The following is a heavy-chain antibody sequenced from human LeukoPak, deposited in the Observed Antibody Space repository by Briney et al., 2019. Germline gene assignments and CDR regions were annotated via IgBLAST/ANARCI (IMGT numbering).Heavy chain of an antibody. CDR2: INPDGSQK. D-gene: IGHD4/OR15-4a*01. Sequence: PGGSLRLSCAASGFTFSSHWLCWVRQAPGKGLEWVAEINPDGSQKFYVDSVRGRFIISRDNAMNSIYLQMDSLRAEDTAVYYCARDPHYGGFDIWGLGTMVTVSS. J-gene: IGHJ3*02. CDR3: ARDPHYGGFDI. V-gene: IGHV3-7*01. CDR1: GFTFSSHW.